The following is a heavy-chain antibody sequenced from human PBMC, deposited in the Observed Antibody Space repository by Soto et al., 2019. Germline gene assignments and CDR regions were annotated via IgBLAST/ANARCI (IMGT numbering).Heavy chain of an antibody. CDR1: GFTFSSYW. V-gene: IGHV3-74*01. CDR3: ARDLGSSWYPEYFQH. CDR2: INSDGSST. J-gene: IGHJ1*01. D-gene: IGHD6-13*01. Sequence: GSLRLSCAASGFTFSSYWMHWVRQAPGKGLVWVSRINSDGSSTSYADSVKGRFTISRDNAKNTLYLQMNSLRAEDTAVYYCARDLGSSWYPEYFQHWGQGTLVTVSS.